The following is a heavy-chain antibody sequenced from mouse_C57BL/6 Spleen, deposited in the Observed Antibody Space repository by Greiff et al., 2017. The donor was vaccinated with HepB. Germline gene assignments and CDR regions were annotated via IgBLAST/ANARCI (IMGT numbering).Heavy chain of an antibody. V-gene: IGHV1-64*01. CDR1: GYTFTSYW. CDR3: ARGITTVVADYAMDY. J-gene: IGHJ4*01. CDR2: IHPNSGST. D-gene: IGHD1-1*01. Sequence: VQLQQPGAELVKPGASVKLSCKASGYTFTSYWMHWVKQRPGQGLEWIGMIHPNSGSTNYNEKFKSKATLTVDKSSSTAYMQLSSLLSEDSAVYYCARGITTVVADYAMDYWGQGTSVTVSS.